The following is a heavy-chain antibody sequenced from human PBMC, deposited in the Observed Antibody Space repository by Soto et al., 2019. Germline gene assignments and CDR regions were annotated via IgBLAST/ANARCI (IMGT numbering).Heavy chain of an antibody. CDR3: ARSDSGSFDAFDI. J-gene: IGHJ3*02. CDR1: GYAFASYG. Sequence: TSVKVTCKACGYAFASYGISWVRQAPGQGLEWMGWISAYNGNTNYAQKLQGRVTMTTDTSTSTAYMELRSLRSDDTAVYYCARSDSGSFDAFDIWGQGTMVTVSS. V-gene: IGHV1-18*01. CDR2: ISAYNGNT. D-gene: IGHD1-26*01.